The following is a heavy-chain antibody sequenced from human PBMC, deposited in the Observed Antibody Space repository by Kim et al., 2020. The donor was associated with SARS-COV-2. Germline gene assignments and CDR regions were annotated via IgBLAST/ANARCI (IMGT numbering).Heavy chain of an antibody. D-gene: IGHD6-6*01. CDR1: GFTFSSYS. Sequence: GGSLRLSCAASGFTFSSYSMNWVRQAPGKGLEWVSSISSSSSYIYYADSVKGRFTISRDNAKNSLYLQMNSLRAEDTAVYYCARDISDPLYKVVKGKLAPDPDYYWGQGTLVTVSS. CDR3: ARDISDPLYKVVKGKLAPDPDYY. CDR2: ISSSSSYI. J-gene: IGHJ4*02. V-gene: IGHV3-21*01.